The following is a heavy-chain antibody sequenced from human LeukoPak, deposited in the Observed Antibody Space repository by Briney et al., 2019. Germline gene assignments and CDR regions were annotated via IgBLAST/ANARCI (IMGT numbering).Heavy chain of an antibody. V-gene: IGHV1-18*01. D-gene: IGHD3-22*01. CDR2: ISAYNGNT. J-gene: IGHJ4*02. CDR3: ARPARIGERDFDY. Sequence: GASVKVSCKASGGTFSSYAISWVRQAPGQGLEWMGWISAYNGNTNYAQKLQGRVTMTTDTSTSTAYMELRSLRSDDTAVYYCARPARIGERDFDYWGQGTLVTVSS. CDR1: GGTFSSYA.